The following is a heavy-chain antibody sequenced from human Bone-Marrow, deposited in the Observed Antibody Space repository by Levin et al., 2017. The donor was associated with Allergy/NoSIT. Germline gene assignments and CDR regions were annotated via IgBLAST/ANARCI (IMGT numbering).Heavy chain of an antibody. D-gene: IGHD1-26*01. CDR3: GSDGGGGGSHFGS. Sequence: PGGSLRLSCAASGFSFTSSAMHWVRQAPGKGLEWVAFISYDGGNIHYSDSVKGRFSISRDNSKNTLFLQMSSLRADDTVIYYGGSDGGGGGSHFGSWGQGTLVTVSS. J-gene: IGHJ4*02. CDR1: GFSFTSSA. V-gene: IGHV3-30*04. CDR2: ISYDGGNI.